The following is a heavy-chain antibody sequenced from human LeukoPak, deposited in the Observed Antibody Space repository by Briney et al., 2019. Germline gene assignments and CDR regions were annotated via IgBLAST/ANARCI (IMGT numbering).Heavy chain of an antibody. D-gene: IGHD3-3*01. CDR2: INPNSGGT. V-gene: IGHV1-2*06. CDR1: GYTFTGYY. Sequence: EASVKVSCKASGYTFTGYYMHWVRQAPGQGLEWMGRINPNSGGTNYAQKFQGRVTMTRDTPISTAYMELSRLRSDDTAVYYCARDRVYDFWSGYWYYYYGMDVWSQGTTVTVSS. J-gene: IGHJ6*02. CDR3: ARDRVYDFWSGYWYYYYGMDV.